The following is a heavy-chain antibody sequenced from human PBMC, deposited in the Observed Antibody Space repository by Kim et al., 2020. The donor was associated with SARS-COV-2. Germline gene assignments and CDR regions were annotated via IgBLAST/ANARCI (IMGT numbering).Heavy chain of an antibody. CDR1: GFTFSDYP. D-gene: IGHD1-26*01. J-gene: IGHJ4*02. CDR3: VKDDRRFGGNSLYYFDY. CDR2: ISDDGTNK. V-gene: IGHV3-30*18. Sequence: GGSLRLSCVASGFTFSDYPMHWVRQAPGKGLEWVARISDDGTNKHYVDSVKGRFTISRDNAKNTLYLQMNSLRAEDTSVYYCVKDDRRFGGNSLYYFDYWAQEALVSVPS.